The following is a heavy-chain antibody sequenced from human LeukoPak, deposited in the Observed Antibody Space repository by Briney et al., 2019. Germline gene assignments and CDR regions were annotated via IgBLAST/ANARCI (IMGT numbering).Heavy chain of an antibody. J-gene: IGHJ3*02. CDR3: AKDSGVDFDQGAFDI. CDR2: IKQDGSEN. Sequence: GGSLRLSCAASGFTFSNYWMSWVRQAPGKGLEWVANIKQDGSENYYVDSVKGRFTISRDNSKNTLYLQMNSLRAEDTAVYYCAKDSGVDFDQGAFDIWGQGTMVTVSS. D-gene: IGHD3-9*01. V-gene: IGHV3-7*01. CDR1: GFTFSNYW.